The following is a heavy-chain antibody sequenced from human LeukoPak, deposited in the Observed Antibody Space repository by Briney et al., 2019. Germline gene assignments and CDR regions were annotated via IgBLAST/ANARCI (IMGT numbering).Heavy chain of an antibody. CDR2: ISSDGSNN. V-gene: IGHV3-30-3*01. CDR1: GFTFNSYA. Sequence: GGSLRLSCAASGFTFNSYAMHWVRQAPGKGLEWVAVISSDGSNNYYADSVKGRFTISRDNSKNTLYLQMNSLRAEDTAVYYCARDGDIVVVPAAYFDYWGQGTLVTVSS. D-gene: IGHD2-2*01. CDR3: ARDGDIVVVPAAYFDY. J-gene: IGHJ4*02.